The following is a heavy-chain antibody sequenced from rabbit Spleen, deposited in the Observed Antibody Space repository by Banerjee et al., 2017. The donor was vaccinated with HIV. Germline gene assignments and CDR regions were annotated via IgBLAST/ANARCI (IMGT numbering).Heavy chain of an antibody. CDR3: ARGSATMTMVITGYYFNL. J-gene: IGHJ4*01. CDR1: GFTISSSYY. D-gene: IGHD2-1*01. V-gene: IGHV1S40*01. Sequence: QSLEESGGDLVKPEGSLTLTCTASGFTISSSYYMCWVRQAPGKGLEYIACIYGGSSGSTAYASWAKGRFTISKTSSTTVSLEMTSLTAADTATYFCARGSATMTMVITGYYFNLWGQGTLVTVS. CDR2: IYGGSSGST.